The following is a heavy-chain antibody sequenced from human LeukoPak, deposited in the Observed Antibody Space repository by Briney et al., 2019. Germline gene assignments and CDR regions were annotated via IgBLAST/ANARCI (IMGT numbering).Heavy chain of an antibody. Sequence: ASVKVSCKASGGTFSSYAISWVRQAPGQGLEWMGGIIPIFGTANYAQKFQGRVTITADESTSTAYMELSSLRSEDTAVYYCAREFTGYGNTDYWGQGTLVTVSS. J-gene: IGHJ4*02. V-gene: IGHV1-69*13. D-gene: IGHD5-12*01. CDR3: AREFTGYGNTDY. CDR2: IIPIFGTA. CDR1: GGTFSSYA.